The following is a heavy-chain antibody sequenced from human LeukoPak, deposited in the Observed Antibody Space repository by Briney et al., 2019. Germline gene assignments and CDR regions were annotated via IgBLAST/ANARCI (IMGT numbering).Heavy chain of an antibody. V-gene: IGHV3-30*02. Sequence: GGSLRLSCAASGFTFSSYGMHWVRQAPGKGLEWVAFIRYDGSNKYYADSVKGRFTISRDNSKNTLYLQMNSLRAEDTAVYYCARRPWDYYYYMDVWGKGTTVTVSS. CDR2: IRYDGSNK. D-gene: IGHD6-6*01. CDR3: ARRPWDYYYYMDV. CDR1: GFTFSSYG. J-gene: IGHJ6*03.